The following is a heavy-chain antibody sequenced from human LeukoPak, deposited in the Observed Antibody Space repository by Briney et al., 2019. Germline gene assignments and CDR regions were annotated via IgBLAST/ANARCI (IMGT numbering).Heavy chain of an antibody. V-gene: IGHV1-18*01. CDR1: GYTFTSYG. CDR3: ARVHYDILTGSNPNWFDP. D-gene: IGHD3-9*01. CDR2: ISAYNGNT. Sequence: ASVKVSCKASGYTFTSYGISWVRQAPGQGLEWMGWISAYNGNTNYAQKLQGRVTMTRDTSISTAYMELSRLRSDDTAVYYCARVHYDILTGSNPNWFDPWGQGTLVTVSS. J-gene: IGHJ5*02.